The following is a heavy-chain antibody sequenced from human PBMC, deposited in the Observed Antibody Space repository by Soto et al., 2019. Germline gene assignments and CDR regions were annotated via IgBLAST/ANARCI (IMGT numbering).Heavy chain of an antibody. CDR3: ARDSRYCTDAGCSIMRDAFDV. Sequence: QAQLQESGPGLVRPSGTLSLTCTVSRFSVTNNKYWNWVRQSPGKALEWIGEIYHSGATYYNPSLSGRAIISMEKSKNQISLNLTSVNAADTAVYYCARDSRYCTDAGCSIMRDAFDVWGQGTLVTVSS. D-gene: IGHD2-15*01. V-gene: IGHV4-4*02. CDR2: IYHSGAT. CDR1: RFSVTNNKY. J-gene: IGHJ3*01.